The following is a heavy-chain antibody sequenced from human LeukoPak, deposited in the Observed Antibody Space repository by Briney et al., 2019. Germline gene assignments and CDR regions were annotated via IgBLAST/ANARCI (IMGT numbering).Heavy chain of an antibody. CDR1: GFIFSSYG. Sequence: GESLRLSCTASGFIFSSYGMHWVRQAPGKGLEWVAVISYDGSNKYYADSVKGRFTISRNNSKNTLYVQMNSLRAEDTAVYYCARDPAKFWSGHDYWGQGTLVTVSS. CDR2: ISYDGSNK. D-gene: IGHD3-3*01. CDR3: ARDPAKFWSGHDY. V-gene: IGHV3-30*03. J-gene: IGHJ4*02.